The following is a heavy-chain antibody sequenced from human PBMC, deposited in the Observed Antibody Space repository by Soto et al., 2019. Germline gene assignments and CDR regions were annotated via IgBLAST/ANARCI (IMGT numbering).Heavy chain of an antibody. CDR1: GGSFSGYY. Sequence: SETLSLTCAVYGGSFSGYYWSWIRQPPGKGLEWIGEINHSGSTNYNPSLKSRVTISVDTSKNQFSLKLSSVTAADTAVYYCARAQVNVDIVATITDYFDYWGQGTLVTVS. CDR3: ARAQVNVDIVATITDYFDY. V-gene: IGHV4-34*01. CDR2: INHSGST. D-gene: IGHD5-12*01. J-gene: IGHJ4*02.